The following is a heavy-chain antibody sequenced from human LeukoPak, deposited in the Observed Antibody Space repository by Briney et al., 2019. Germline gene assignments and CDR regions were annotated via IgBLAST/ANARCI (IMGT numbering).Heavy chain of an antibody. V-gene: IGHV4-59*01. CDR2: IYYSGST. CDR1: GGSISSYY. J-gene: IGHJ4*02. D-gene: IGHD3-3*01. CDR3: ARGSYDFSGYFDY. Sequence: PSETLSLTCTVSGGSISSYYWSWIRQPPGKGLEWIGYIYYSGSTNYNPSLKSRVTISVDTSKNQFSLKLSSVTAADTAVYYCARGSYDFSGYFDYWGQGTLVTFSS.